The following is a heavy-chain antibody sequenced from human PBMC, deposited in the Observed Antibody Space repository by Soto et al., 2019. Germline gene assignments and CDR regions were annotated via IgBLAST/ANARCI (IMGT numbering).Heavy chain of an antibody. CDR1: GFIFSNYE. CDR3: ARGDYYDSSGYYFAFDI. Sequence: PGVSLRLSCAASGFIFSNYEMNWVRQAPGKGLEWVSYISSRSSTIYYADSVKGRFTISRDNAKNSLYLQMSSLRAEDTAVYYCARGDYYDSSGYYFAFDIWGQGTMVTVSS. D-gene: IGHD3-22*01. V-gene: IGHV3-48*03. J-gene: IGHJ3*02. CDR2: ISSRSSTI.